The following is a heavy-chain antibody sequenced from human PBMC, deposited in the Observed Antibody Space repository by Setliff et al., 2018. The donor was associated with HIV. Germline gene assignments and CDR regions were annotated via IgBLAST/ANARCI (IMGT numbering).Heavy chain of an antibody. V-gene: IGHV1-2*06. Sequence: GASVKVSCKTSEYSFTDYYIHWIRQAPGQGLEWMGRINPNSGGTGYAQKFLGRVTMTSDTSISTAYMELSSLRSDDTALYYCGTYPPNWNYGAAAFDIWGQGTLVTVSS. CDR2: INPNSGGT. J-gene: IGHJ3*02. CDR1: EYSFTDYY. D-gene: IGHD1-7*01. CDR3: GTYPPNWNYGAAAFDI.